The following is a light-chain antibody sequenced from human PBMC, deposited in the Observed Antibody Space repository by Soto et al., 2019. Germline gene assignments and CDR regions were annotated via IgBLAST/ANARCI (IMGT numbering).Light chain of an antibody. CDR3: SSYTSSSTYV. V-gene: IGLV2-14*01. J-gene: IGLJ1*01. CDR1: SSDIGAYNY. CDR2: EVS. Sequence: QSALAQPASVSGSPGQSITISCTGTSSDIGAYNYVSWNQQHPGKAPKLMIYEVSNRPSGVSNRFSGSKSGNTASLTISGLQAEDEADYYCSSYTSSSTYVFGTGTKVTV.